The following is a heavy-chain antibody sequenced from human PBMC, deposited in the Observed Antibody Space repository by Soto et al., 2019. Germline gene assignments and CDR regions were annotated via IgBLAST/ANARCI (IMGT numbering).Heavy chain of an antibody. J-gene: IGHJ6*02. V-gene: IGHV3-30-3*01. CDR2: ISNDGGNE. D-gene: IGHD2-2*01. CDR3: ARAMPGMDV. CDR1: GFTLGDFA. Sequence: QVQLVESGGGVVQPGRSLRLSCAASGFTLGDFAMHWVRQAPGKGLEWVALISNDGGNEHYGDSVKGRFTISRDNPRHMLYLQLTGLRGEDTAVYYCARAMPGMDVWGQGTTVTVSS.